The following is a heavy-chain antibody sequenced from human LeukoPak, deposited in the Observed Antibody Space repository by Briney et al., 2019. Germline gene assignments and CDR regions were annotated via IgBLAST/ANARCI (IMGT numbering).Heavy chain of an antibody. CDR3: AALGLGTTEVNP. CDR2: IFYTGST. V-gene: IGHV4-39*02. Sequence: SETLSLTCTVSGSSTCNNDYYWGCIRQTPGKGLEWIGSIFYTGSTYSNPSLKSRVTLSVDTSKNHFSLKLTSATAADTGVYFCAALGLGTTEVNPWGQGTRVIVSS. J-gene: IGHJ5*02. CDR1: GSSTCNNDYY. D-gene: IGHD4-23*01.